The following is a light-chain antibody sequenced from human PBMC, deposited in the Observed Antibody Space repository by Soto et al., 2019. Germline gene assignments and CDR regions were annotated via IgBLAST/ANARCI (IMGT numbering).Light chain of an antibody. Sequence: DIKMTQSPATLSVSVGDRVTITCRASQSIGVWLSWYQQKPGKAPKVLISKGSSMQSGVPSRFSGSGSGTEFTLTISSLQAEDVATYYCQQYNSYPAPFGGGTKVDIK. CDR1: QSIGVW. V-gene: IGKV1-5*03. CDR3: QQYNSYPAP. J-gene: IGKJ4*02. CDR2: KGS.